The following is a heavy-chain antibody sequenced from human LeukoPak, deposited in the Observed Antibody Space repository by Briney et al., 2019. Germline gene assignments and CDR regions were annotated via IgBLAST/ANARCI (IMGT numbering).Heavy chain of an antibody. D-gene: IGHD2-15*01. V-gene: IGHV4-39*01. Sequence: PSETLSLTCTVSGGSISSSSYYWGWIRQPPGKGLEWIGSIYYSGSTYYNPSLKSRVTISVDTSKNQFYLKLSSVTAADTAVYYCARSLVVVAATPFDPWGQGTLVTVSS. CDR1: GGSISSSSYY. J-gene: IGHJ5*02. CDR2: IYYSGST. CDR3: ARSLVVVAATPFDP.